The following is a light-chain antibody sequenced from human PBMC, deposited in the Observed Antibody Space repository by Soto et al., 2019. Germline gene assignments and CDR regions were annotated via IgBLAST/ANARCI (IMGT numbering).Light chain of an antibody. V-gene: IGLV2-23*01. CDR3: CSYAGSSTLL. CDR1: SSDVGGYNL. Sequence: QSALTQPASVSGSPGQSITISCTGTSSDVGGYNLVSWYQQHPGKTPKLMIYEGSKRPSGVSNRFSGSKSGHTASLTISGLQAEDEADYYCCSYAGSSTLLFGGGTKLTVL. CDR2: EGS. J-gene: IGLJ2*01.